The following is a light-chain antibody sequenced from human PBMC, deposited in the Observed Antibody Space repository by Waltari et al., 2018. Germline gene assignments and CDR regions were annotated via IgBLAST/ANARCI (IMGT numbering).Light chain of an antibody. V-gene: IGKV3-15*01. Sequence: ETVMTQSPDTLSVSPGESATLSCRASQSVKSYLAWYQQKPGQAPRLLIYGASTRATGIPARFSGSGSGTEFTLTISSLQSEDLAVYYCQQYNSWPRTFGQGTKVEIK. CDR2: GAS. J-gene: IGKJ1*01. CDR1: QSVKSY. CDR3: QQYNSWPRT.